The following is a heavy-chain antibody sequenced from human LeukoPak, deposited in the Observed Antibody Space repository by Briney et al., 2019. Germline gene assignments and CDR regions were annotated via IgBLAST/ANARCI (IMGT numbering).Heavy chain of an antibody. D-gene: IGHD2-21*02. CDR3: ASRRYCGGACRGDAEY. CDR2: IYYSGST. J-gene: IGHJ4*02. CDR1: GGSVSSGSYY. Sequence: SETLSLTCTVSGGSVSSGSYYWSWIRQPPGKGLEWIGYIYYSGSTNYNPSLKSRVTISVDTSKNQFSLKLSSVTAADTAVYYCASRRYCGGACRGDAEYWGQGTLVTVSS. V-gene: IGHV4-61*01.